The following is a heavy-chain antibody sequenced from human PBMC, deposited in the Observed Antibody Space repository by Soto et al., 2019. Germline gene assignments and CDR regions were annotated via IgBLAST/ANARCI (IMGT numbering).Heavy chain of an antibody. CDR3: ARDARNDLYYFWFDS. CDR2: ITGDGSPT. V-gene: IGHV3-48*02. CDR1: GSTLSIYT. Sequence: GGSLNLSGVGSGSTLSIYTMNWAGQPPGKGLEWISYITGDGSPTVYADSVKGRFTISRDNAKKSVFLQMNSLRDEDTAVYYCARDARNDLYYFWFDSWGQGTPVTVPS. D-gene: IGHD3-3*01. J-gene: IGHJ5*01.